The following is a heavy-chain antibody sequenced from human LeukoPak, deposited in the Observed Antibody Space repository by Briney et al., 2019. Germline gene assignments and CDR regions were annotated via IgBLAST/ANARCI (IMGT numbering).Heavy chain of an antibody. D-gene: IGHD5-18*01. J-gene: IGHJ4*02. Sequence: SETLSLTCTVSDVSISSHYWSWLRQPLGKGLEWIAYMRDTVNTKDNPSFKSRPTLSADTSKNQFSLRLSSVTAADTAVYYCATIKRGNIYGYFDFWGQGILVTVSS. CDR3: ATIKRGNIYGYFDF. V-gene: IGHV4-59*11. CDR2: MRDTVNT. CDR1: DVSISSHY.